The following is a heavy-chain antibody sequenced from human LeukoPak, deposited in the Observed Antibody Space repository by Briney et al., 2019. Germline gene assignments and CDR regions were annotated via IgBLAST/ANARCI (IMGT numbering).Heavy chain of an antibody. V-gene: IGHV1-69*06. J-gene: IGHJ6*04. CDR2: IIPIFGTA. Sequence: ASVKVSCKASGGTFSSYAISWVRQAPGQGLEWMGGIIPIFGTANYAQKFQGRVTITADKSTSTAYMELSSLRSEDTAVYYCARGRDYYGAGSYYSPSFNYYYGMDVWGKGTTVTVSS. CDR3: ARGRDYYGAGSYYSPSFNYYYGMDV. D-gene: IGHD3-10*01. CDR1: GGTFSSYA.